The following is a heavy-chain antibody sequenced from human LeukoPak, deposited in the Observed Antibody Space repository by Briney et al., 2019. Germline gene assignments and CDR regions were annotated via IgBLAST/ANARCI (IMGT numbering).Heavy chain of an antibody. CDR1: GDSVSSNSAA. CDR3: ARGMYYYGSGNYYNSRNNWFDP. CDR2: TYYRSKWYN. V-gene: IGHV6-1*01. D-gene: IGHD3-10*01. J-gene: IGHJ5*02. Sequence: SQTLSLTCAISGDSVSSNSAAWNWIRQSPSRGLEWLGRTYYRSKWYNDYAVSVKSRITINPDTSKNQFSLKLSSVTAADTAVYYCARGMYYYGSGNYYNSRNNWFDPWGQGTLVTVSS.